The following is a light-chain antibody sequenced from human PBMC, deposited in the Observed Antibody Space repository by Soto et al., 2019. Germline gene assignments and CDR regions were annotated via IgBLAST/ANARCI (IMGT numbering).Light chain of an antibody. Sequence: IQLTQSPSSLSASIGDRVTITCRASQGISSYLAWYQQKPGKAPKLLIYAASTLQRRVPSRFSGSGAGTDFTLTISSLQPEDFATYYCQQLNSYPPTFGGGTKVESK. CDR2: AAS. J-gene: IGKJ4*01. CDR3: QQLNSYPPT. CDR1: QGISSY. V-gene: IGKV1-9*01.